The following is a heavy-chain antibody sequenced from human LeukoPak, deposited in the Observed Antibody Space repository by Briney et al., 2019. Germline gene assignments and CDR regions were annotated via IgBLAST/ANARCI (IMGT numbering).Heavy chain of an antibody. CDR2: IRSKAYGGTT. CDR3: TRDGYFYYDMDV. J-gene: IGHJ6*04. CDR1: GFTFGDYA. Sequence: GGSLRLSCTASGFTFGDYAMSWVRKAPGKGLEWVGFIRSKAYGGTTEYAASVKGRFTISRDDSKSIAYLQMNSLKTEDTAVYYCTRDGYFYYDMDVWGKGTTVTVSS. V-gene: IGHV3-49*04.